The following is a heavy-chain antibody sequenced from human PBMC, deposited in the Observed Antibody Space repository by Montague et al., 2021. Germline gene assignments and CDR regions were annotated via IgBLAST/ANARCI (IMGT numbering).Heavy chain of an antibody. D-gene: IGHD6-19*01. Sequence: SETLSLTCALSGGSISGYYWGWIRQTPGKGLEWIGNINHSGSAKYNPSLKSRVSISVGTSNNQFFLDLTSVTAADTAVYFCARGLFGTVNGQYSGGWYYFDKWGQGTMVTVSS. CDR2: INHSGSA. J-gene: IGHJ4*02. CDR3: ARGLFGTVNGQYSGGWYYFDK. CDR1: GGSISGYY. V-gene: IGHV4-34*01.